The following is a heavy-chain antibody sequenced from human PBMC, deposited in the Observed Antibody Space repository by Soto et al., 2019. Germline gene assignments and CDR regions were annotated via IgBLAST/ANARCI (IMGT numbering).Heavy chain of an antibody. J-gene: IGHJ4*02. V-gene: IGHV3-7*05. Sequence: EVQLVESGGGLVQPGGSLRLSCAVSGLMFRGYWMSWVRQVAGKGPEWVANINQDGSEEYYVDSVKGRFTISRDNAKNSLYLQMTGLRAEDTAVYYCATTPPGWCVSQVSYWGQGTLVTVSS. D-gene: IGHD2-8*01. CDR2: INQDGSEE. CDR1: GLMFRGYW. CDR3: ATTPPGWCVSQVSY.